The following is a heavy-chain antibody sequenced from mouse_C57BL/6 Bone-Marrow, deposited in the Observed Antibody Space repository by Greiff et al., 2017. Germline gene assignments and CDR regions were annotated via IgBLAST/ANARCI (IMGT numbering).Heavy chain of an antibody. CDR2: ISDGGSYT. V-gene: IGHV5-4*01. CDR3: ARGGYDVDY. J-gene: IGHJ2*01. CDR1: GFTFSSYA. Sequence: EVQLVESGGGLVKPGASLKLSCAASGFTFSSYAMSWVRQTPEKRLEWVATISDGGSYTYYPDNVKGRFTISRDNAKNNLYLQMSHLKSEDTAMYYCARGGYDVDYWGQGTTLTVSS. D-gene: IGHD2-2*01.